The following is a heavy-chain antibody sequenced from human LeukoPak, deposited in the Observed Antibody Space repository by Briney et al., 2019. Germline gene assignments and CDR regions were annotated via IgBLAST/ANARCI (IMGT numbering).Heavy chain of an antibody. CDR1: GFTFTNYA. CDR3: AKPPNYGAYYYGMDV. Sequence: GGSLRLSCAASGFTFTNYAMSWVRQAPGKGLDWVSAISYNGGSTYYSDSVKGRFTISRDNAKNTVYLQMNSLRAEDTAVHYCAKPPNYGAYYYGMDVWGKGTTVTVSS. V-gene: IGHV3-23*01. D-gene: IGHD4/OR15-4a*01. J-gene: IGHJ6*04. CDR2: ISYNGGST.